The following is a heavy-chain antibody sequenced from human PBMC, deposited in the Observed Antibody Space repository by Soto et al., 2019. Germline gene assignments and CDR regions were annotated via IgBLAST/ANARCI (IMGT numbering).Heavy chain of an antibody. J-gene: IGHJ4*02. Sequence: QVQLQESGPGLVKPSQTLSLTCTVSGGSISSSGHYWSWIRQHPGKGLEWIGYIFYTGNTYYNPSLQSGRIISVATSKNQFPLKLSSVTAAGKAVYYCARLRDGYNYVNFDYWGQGTLVTVSS. CDR2: IFYTGNT. CDR1: GGSISSSGHY. D-gene: IGHD5-12*01. CDR3: ARLRDGYNYVNFDY. V-gene: IGHV4-31*03.